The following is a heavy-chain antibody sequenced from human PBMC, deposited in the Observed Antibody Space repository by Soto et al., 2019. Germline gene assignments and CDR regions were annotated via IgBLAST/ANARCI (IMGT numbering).Heavy chain of an antibody. CDR3: TTDFGSNY. D-gene: IGHD3-10*01. V-gene: IGHV3-15*01. CDR1: GFTFSNAW. J-gene: IGHJ4*01. CDR2: IRSKADDETT. Sequence: EVQLVESVGGLVQPGGSLRLSCAASGFTFSNAWMTCLRQAPGKGPEWIGRIRSKADDETTDYAEPVNGRFTISRDDSTNTLFLQMNSLKAEDTAVYYCTTDFGSNYWGHGTLVTVSS.